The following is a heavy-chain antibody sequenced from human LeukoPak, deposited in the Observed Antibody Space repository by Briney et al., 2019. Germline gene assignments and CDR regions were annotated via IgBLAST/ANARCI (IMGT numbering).Heavy chain of an antibody. CDR3: ATWSDAWEFDS. D-gene: IGHD1-26*01. CDR2: IKEDGTDK. J-gene: IGHJ4*02. V-gene: IGHV3-7*05. Sequence: GGSLRLSCAASGFTFSNSWMTWLRQAPGKGLEWVAHIKEDGTDKYYVDSVTGRFTISRDNTISSLYLQMSSLGAEDTAVYYCATWSDAWEFDSWGQGTLVSVSS. CDR1: GFTFSNSW.